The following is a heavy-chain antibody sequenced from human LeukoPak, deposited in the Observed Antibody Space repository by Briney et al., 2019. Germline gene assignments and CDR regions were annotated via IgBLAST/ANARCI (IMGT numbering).Heavy chain of an antibody. J-gene: IGHJ6*02. CDR2: ISSCSSYT. Sequence: GGSVRLSCAASGFTCSDYYMSWMPQAPGKGVEGVSYISSCSSYTNYADSGKGRFTISRDNTKNSLYLQMNSLREDDTALYQCAKDMLSGLPGGMDVWGQGTTVTVSS. D-gene: IGHD3-10*02. CDR1: GFTCSDYY. CDR3: AKDMLSGLPGGMDV. V-gene: IGHV3-11*05.